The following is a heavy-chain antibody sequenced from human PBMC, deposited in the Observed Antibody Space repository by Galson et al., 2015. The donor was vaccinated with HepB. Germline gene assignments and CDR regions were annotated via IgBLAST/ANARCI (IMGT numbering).Heavy chain of an antibody. CDR3: ARGGFCSSTTCYDDAFDI. Sequence: SLRLSCAASGFAFGSYRMHWVRQAPGKGLVWVSRIHINGSRTHYADSVKGRFTISRDNAKNTLYLEMNSLRGEDTALFYCARGGFCSSTTCYDDAFDIWGQGTMVTVSS. CDR2: IHINGSRT. J-gene: IGHJ3*02. D-gene: IGHD2-2*01. CDR1: GFAFGSYR. V-gene: IGHV3-74*01.